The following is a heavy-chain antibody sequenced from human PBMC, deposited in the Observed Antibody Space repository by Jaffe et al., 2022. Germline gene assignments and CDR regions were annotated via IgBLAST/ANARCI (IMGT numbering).Heavy chain of an antibody. J-gene: IGHJ6*03. D-gene: IGHD3-10*01. CDR2: IYHSGST. CDR1: GYSISSGYY. Sequence: QVQLQESGPGLVKPSETLSLTCAVSGYSISSGYYWGWIRQPPGKGLEWIGSIYHSGSTYYNPSLKSRVTISVDTSKNQFSLKLSSVTAADTAVYYCARLPRAMVRGVNYYYYYMDVWGKGTTVTVSS. V-gene: IGHV4-38-2*01. CDR3: ARLPRAMVRGVNYYYYYMDV.